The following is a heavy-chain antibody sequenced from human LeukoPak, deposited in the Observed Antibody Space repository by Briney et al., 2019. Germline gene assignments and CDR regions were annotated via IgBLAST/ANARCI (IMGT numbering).Heavy chain of an antibody. CDR2: IRYDGSNK. Sequence: PGGSLRLSCAASGFTFSSYGMHWVRQAPGKGLEWVAFIRYDGSNKYYADSVKGRFTISRDNSKNTLYLQMNSLRAEDTAVYYCAKDRRGSSASFDPWGQGTLVTVSS. CDR1: GFTFSSYG. V-gene: IGHV3-30*02. D-gene: IGHD1-26*01. J-gene: IGHJ5*02. CDR3: AKDRRGSSASFDP.